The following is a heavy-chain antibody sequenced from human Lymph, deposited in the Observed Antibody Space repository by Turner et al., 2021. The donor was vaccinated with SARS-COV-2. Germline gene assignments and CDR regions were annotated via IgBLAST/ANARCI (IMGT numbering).Heavy chain of an antibody. Sequence: QVQLVQSGAAVKTPGSSVKVSCKASGGTFSSYGISWVRQAPGQGLEWMGGIIPILGIANYAQKFQGRDTITADKSTSKTYMELSSRRSEDTAVYYWARGLQYSYYDYWGQGTLVTVSS. J-gene: IGHJ4*02. CDR1: GGTFSSYG. CDR2: IIPILGIA. V-gene: IGHV1-69*10. CDR3: ARGLQYSYYDY. D-gene: IGHD5-18*01.